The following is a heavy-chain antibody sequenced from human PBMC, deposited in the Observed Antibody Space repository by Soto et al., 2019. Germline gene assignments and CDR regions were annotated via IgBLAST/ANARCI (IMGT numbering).Heavy chain of an antibody. Sequence: QLQLQESGSGLVKPSQTLSLTCAVSGGSISSGGYSWSLIRQPPGKGLEWIGYISHSGSTYYNPSLKRRVPLSVDRSKNQFSLKLSSVTAADTAVYYCARGGLLPDYWGQGTLVTVSS. J-gene: IGHJ4*02. CDR3: ARGGLLPDY. CDR1: GGSISSGGYS. D-gene: IGHD6-19*01. CDR2: ISHSGST. V-gene: IGHV4-30-2*01.